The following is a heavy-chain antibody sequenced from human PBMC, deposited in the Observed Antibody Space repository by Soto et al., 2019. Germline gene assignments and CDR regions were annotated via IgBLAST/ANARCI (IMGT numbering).Heavy chain of an antibody. V-gene: IGHV3-33*01. J-gene: IGHJ4*02. CDR2: IWYDGSNK. CDR1: GFTFSSYG. Sequence: SGGSLRLSCAASGFTFSSYGMHWVRQAPGKGLEWVAVIWYDGSNKYYADSVKGRFTISRDNSKNTLYLQMNGLRAEDTAVYYCARFSIMYYFDYWGQGTLVTVSS. D-gene: IGHD2-21*01. CDR3: ARFSIMYYFDY.